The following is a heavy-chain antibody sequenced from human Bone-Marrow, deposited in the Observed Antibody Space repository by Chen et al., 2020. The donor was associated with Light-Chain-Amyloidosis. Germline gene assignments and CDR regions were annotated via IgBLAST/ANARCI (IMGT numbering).Heavy chain of an antibody. Sequence: EVQMEQSGPEVKKHGESLKISCKGTGYTFPNYWIGWVRQMPGKGLEWMGVIYPDDSDARYNPSFEGQVTISADKSITTAYLXXXXXXASXTXMYYCARRRDGYNFDYWGQGTLVTVSS. V-gene: IGHV5-51*01. CDR3: ARRRDGYNFDY. CDR1: GYTFPNYW. D-gene: IGHD5-12*01. CDR2: IYPDDSDA. J-gene: IGHJ4*02.